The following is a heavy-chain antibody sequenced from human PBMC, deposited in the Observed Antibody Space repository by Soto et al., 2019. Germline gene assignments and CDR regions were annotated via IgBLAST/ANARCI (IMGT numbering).Heavy chain of an antibody. CDR1: GDAISNYD. Sequence: SEPLSLTCSVSGDAISNYDWSWIRRTPGRGLEWIGCVHESWSTDYNPSLRGRVIISLHTSKSQFSLSLRSATAADTATYYCARGTRALITSFFAYWGQGIPVTVSS. CDR2: VHESWST. V-gene: IGHV4-59*03. D-gene: IGHD1-20*01. CDR3: ARGTRALITSFFAY. J-gene: IGHJ4*02.